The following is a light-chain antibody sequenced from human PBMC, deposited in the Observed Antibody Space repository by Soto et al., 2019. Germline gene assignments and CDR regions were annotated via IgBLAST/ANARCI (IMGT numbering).Light chain of an antibody. J-gene: IGKJ4*01. V-gene: IGKV1-9*01. Sequence: DIQMTQAPSFLSASVGDRVTITCRASQGIVSHVAWYLQKPGRAPKLLIYAASTLQSGVPSRFSGSGSGTEFTLTISSLQPEDFATYYCQQLHGYPLTFGGGTKVEIK. CDR2: AAS. CDR3: QQLHGYPLT. CDR1: QGIVSH.